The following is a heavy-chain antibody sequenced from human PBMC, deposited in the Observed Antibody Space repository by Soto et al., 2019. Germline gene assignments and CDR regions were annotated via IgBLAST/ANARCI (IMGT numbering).Heavy chain of an antibody. CDR2: IRSKANSYAT. CDR3: TPGGELGVYYFDY. Sequence: VQLVESGGGLVQPGGSLKLSCAASGFTFSGSAMHWVRQASGKGLEWVGRIRSKANSYATAYAASMKGRFTISRDDSKNTAYLQMNSLKTEDTAVYYCTPGGELGVYYFDYWGQGTLVTVSS. D-gene: IGHD1-7*01. J-gene: IGHJ4*02. V-gene: IGHV3-73*01. CDR1: GFTFSGSA.